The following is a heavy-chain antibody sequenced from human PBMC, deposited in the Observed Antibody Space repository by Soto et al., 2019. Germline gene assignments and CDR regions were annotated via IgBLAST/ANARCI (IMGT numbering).Heavy chain of an antibody. CDR2: IYYRGDT. D-gene: IGHD6-13*01. CDR1: GGSISTSNYY. V-gene: IGHV4-39*01. CDR3: ASLQVPGNVDY. J-gene: IGHJ4*02. Sequence: QLQLQESGPGLVKPSETLSLTCNVSGGSISTSNYYWAWVRQAPGKGLEWIANIYYRGDTYYHPSLRTRLTVSVDTSKNQFSLRLTSLTAADTAMYFCASLQVPGNVDYWGQGTLVTVSS.